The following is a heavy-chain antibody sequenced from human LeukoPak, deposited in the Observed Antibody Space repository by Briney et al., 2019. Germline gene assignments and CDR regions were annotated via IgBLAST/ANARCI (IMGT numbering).Heavy chain of an antibody. Sequence: PGGSLRLSCAASGFTFSSYAMSWVRQAPGEGLEWVSAISGSGGSTYYADSVEGRCTISRDNSKTTLSLQMHRLRAEDTAVYYCAKSSRGDSWFDPWGQGTLVTVSS. V-gene: IGHV3-23*01. CDR2: ISGSGGST. CDR3: AKSSRGDSWFDP. D-gene: IGHD3-10*01. CDR1: GFTFSSYA. J-gene: IGHJ5*02.